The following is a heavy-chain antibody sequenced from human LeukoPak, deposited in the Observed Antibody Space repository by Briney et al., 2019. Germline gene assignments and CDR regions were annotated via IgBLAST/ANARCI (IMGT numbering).Heavy chain of an antibody. CDR2: IYSSGST. CDR3: VRDYYDSGRRNWFDP. J-gene: IGHJ5*02. V-gene: IGHV4-59*12. CDR1: GGSISNYY. D-gene: IGHD3-10*01. Sequence: PSETLSLTCTVSGGSISNYYWSWIRQPPGKGLEWIGYIYSSGSTNYNPSLTSRVTISVDTSKNQFSLKLSSVTAADTAVYYCVRDYYDSGRRNWFDPWGQGTLVTVSS.